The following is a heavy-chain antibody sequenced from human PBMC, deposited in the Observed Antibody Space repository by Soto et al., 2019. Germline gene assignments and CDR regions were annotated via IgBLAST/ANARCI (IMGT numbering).Heavy chain of an antibody. CDR2: IYYSGSR. CDR3: AKESGGYDSSTRYGLDV. D-gene: IGHD6-25*01. CDR1: GGSINTVGYY. Sequence: PSETLSLTCSVSGGSINTVGYYWTWIRQQPGKGLEWIGYIYYSGSRDYNPSLKSRVSMSVDASKNQFSLNLTSVTAADTAVYYCAKESGGYDSSTRYGLDVWGQGITVTVSS. V-gene: IGHV4-31*03. J-gene: IGHJ6*02.